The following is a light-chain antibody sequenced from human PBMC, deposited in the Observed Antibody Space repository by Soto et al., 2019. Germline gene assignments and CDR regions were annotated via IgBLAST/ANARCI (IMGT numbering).Light chain of an antibody. CDR2: GIT. Sequence: QSVLTQPPSVSGAPGQRVTISCTGSSSNIGAGYDVHWYQQLPGRAPKLLIYGITNRPSGVPDRFSGSKSGTSASLAITGLQAEDEADYYCLSFDSSLSVVFGGGTKLTVL. V-gene: IGLV1-40*01. CDR1: SSNIGAGYD. CDR3: LSFDSSLSVV. J-gene: IGLJ2*01.